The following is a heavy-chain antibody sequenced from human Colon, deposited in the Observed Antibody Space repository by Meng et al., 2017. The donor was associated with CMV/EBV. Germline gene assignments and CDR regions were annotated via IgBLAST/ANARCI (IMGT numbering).Heavy chain of an antibody. D-gene: IGHD2-2*01. V-gene: IGHV3-23*01. CDR1: GFDFGTYA. CDR3: ARVAISDQYCSTTSCRDDAFDV. Sequence: GGSLRLSCSASGFDFGTYAMTWVRQAPGKGLEWVSSISNSGGNTYNADSVKGRFTISRDNAQKSLYLQMNSLRAEDTAVYYCARVAISDQYCSTTSCRDDAFDVWGQGTMVTVSS. J-gene: IGHJ3*01. CDR2: ISNSGGNT.